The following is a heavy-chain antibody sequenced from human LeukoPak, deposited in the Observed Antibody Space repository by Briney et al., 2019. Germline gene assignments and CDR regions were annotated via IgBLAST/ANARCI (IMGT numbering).Heavy chain of an antibody. Sequence: GASVKVSCKASGYTFTSYYMHWVRQAPGQGLEWMGIINPSGGSTSYAQKFQGRVTMTRDMSTSTVYMELSSLRSEDTAVYYCARGDGYPGVVGAFDIWGQGTMVTVSS. D-gene: IGHD2-21*02. J-gene: IGHJ3*02. CDR3: ARGDGYPGVVGAFDI. CDR1: GYTFTSYY. V-gene: IGHV1-46*01. CDR2: INPSGGST.